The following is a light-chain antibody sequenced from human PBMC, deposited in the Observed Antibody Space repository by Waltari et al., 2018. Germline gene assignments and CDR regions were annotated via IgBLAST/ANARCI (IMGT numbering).Light chain of an antibody. CDR1: QSIRND. J-gene: IGKJ4*01. CDR3: LHDYNYH. Sequence: TSTCRAGQSIRNDLGWYQQKTAKAPKLLVYAASGLQGGVPFRGSGSGSGTDFTLSISRLQPKDFATYYWLHDYNYHFGGGTKVEIK. CDR2: AAS. V-gene: IGKV1-6*01.